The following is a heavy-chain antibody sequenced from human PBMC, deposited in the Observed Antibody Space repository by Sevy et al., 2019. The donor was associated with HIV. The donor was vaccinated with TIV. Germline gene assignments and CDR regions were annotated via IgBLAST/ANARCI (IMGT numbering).Heavy chain of an antibody. CDR3: ARLTTQPTSDLYGLDV. CDR2: INSDSGVT. CDR1: GYIFSDYY. J-gene: IGHJ6*02. V-gene: IGHV1-2*02. D-gene: IGHD4-17*01. Sequence: NLWASVKVSCKASGYIFSDYYIHWVRQAPGQGLEWMAWINSDSGVTNYTQRFQGEVTVTRDTSLRTAYLELTNLKSNDTAIYYCARLTTQPTSDLYGLDVWGQGTTVTVSS.